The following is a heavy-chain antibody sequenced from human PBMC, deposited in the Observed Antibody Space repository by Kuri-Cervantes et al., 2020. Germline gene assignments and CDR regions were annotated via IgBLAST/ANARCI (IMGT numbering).Heavy chain of an antibody. Sequence: GGSLRLSCAASGFIFSSYDIHWVRQTTEKGLEWVSAIGSTGDTYFPGSVKGRFTISRENAKNSLYLQMNSLRAGDTAVYYCARGLLRYFDWLLYVGVGGFDYWGQGTLVTVSS. V-gene: IGHV3-13*01. CDR1: GFIFSSYD. J-gene: IGHJ4*02. CDR3: ARGLLRYFDWLLYVGVGGFDY. CDR2: IGSTGDT. D-gene: IGHD3-9*01.